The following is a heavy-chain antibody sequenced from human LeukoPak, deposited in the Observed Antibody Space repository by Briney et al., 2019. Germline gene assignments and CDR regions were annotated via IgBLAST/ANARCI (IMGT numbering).Heavy chain of an antibody. Sequence: SETLSLTCTVSGGSVSSGSYYWSWIRQPPGKGLEWIGYIYYSGSTNYNPSLKSRVTISVDTSKNQFSLKLSSVTAADTAVYYCAGDHPYYDILTGYSNSYFDYWGQGTLVTVSS. J-gene: IGHJ4*02. CDR1: GGSVSSGSYY. CDR2: IYYSGST. D-gene: IGHD3-9*01. CDR3: AGDHPYYDILTGYSNSYFDY. V-gene: IGHV4-61*01.